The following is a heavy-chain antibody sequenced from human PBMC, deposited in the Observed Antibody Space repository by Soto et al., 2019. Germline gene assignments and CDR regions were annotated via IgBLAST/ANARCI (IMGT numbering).Heavy chain of an antibody. Sequence: GASVKVSCKASGGTFSSYAISWVRQAPGQGLEWMGGIIPIFGTANYAQKFQGRVTITADESTSTAYMELSSLRSEDTAVYYCVIEDIAARPSAYYFDYWGQGTLVTVS. J-gene: IGHJ4*02. V-gene: IGHV1-69*13. CDR3: VIEDIAARPSAYYFDY. CDR2: IIPIFGTA. CDR1: GGTFSSYA. D-gene: IGHD6-6*01.